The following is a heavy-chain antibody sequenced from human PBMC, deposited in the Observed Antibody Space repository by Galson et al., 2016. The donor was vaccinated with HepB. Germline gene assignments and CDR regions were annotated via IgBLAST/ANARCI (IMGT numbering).Heavy chain of an antibody. Sequence: TLSLTCAVSGDSISSGGYSWSWIRQSPGKGLEWIGYIYHSGSKYYYPPLKSRVTMSVDRSKNQFSLELSSVTAADTAVYYCARGPMTTVTTTFDNWGQGTLVTVSS. D-gene: IGHD4-11*01. CDR2: IYHSGSK. CDR1: GDSISSGGYS. CDR3: ARGPMTTVTTTFDN. V-gene: IGHV4-30-2*06. J-gene: IGHJ4*02.